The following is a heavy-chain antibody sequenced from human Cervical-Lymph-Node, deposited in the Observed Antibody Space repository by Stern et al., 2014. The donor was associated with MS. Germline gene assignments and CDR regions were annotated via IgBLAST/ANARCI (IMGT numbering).Heavy chain of an antibody. Sequence: VQLVESGPGLVKPSETLSLTCTVSGGSINTNNYYWGWIRQPPGKGLEWIGNIYSSGSTFYSPSLKSRVTMSVDTSQNQFSLKLSPVTAADTAVYYCARTGDDFGDYSLSYWGQGTLVTVSS. CDR3: ARTGDDFGDYSLSY. CDR2: IYSSGST. V-gene: IGHV4-39*01. D-gene: IGHD4-17*01. J-gene: IGHJ4*02. CDR1: GGSINTNNYY.